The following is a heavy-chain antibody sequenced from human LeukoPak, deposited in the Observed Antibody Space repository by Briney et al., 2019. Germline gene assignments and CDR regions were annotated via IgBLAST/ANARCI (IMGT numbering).Heavy chain of an antibody. V-gene: IGHV1-69*04. D-gene: IGHD6-19*01. CDR3: ARDGYSSGWRVVNWFDP. CDR1: GGTFSSYA. Sequence: SVEVSCKASGGTFSSYAISWVRQAPGQGLEWMGRIIPILGIANYAQKFQGRVTITADKSTSTAYMELSSLRSEDTAVYYCARDGYSSGWRVVNWFDPWGQGTLVTVSS. J-gene: IGHJ5*02. CDR2: IIPILGIA.